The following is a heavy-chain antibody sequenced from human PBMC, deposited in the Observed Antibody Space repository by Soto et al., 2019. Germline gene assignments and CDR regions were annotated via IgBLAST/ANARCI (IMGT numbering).Heavy chain of an antibody. CDR2: ISYDGSNK. D-gene: IGHD5-18*01. J-gene: IGHJ6*02. V-gene: IGHV3-30*18. Sequence: GGSLRLSCAASGFTFSSYGMHWVRQAPGKGLEWVAVISYDGSNKYYADSVKGRFTISRDNSKNTLYLQMNSLRAEDTAVYYFAKDLSGYSYGYYYYGMDVWGQGTTVTVSS. CDR3: AKDLSGYSYGYYYYGMDV. CDR1: GFTFSSYG.